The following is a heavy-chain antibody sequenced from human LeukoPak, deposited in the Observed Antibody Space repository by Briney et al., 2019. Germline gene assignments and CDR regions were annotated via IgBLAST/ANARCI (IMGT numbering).Heavy chain of an antibody. CDR2: ISWNSGSI. J-gene: IGHJ6*02. D-gene: IGHD6-13*01. CDR1: GFTFDDYA. V-gene: IGHV3-9*01. Sequence: GGSLRLSCAASGFTFDDYAMHWVRQAPGKGLEWVSGISWNSGSIGYADSVKGRFTISRDNAKNSLYLQMNSLRAEDTALYYCAKDLVAAAGTGYYYYSMDVWGQGTTVTVSS. CDR3: AKDLVAAAGTGYYYYSMDV.